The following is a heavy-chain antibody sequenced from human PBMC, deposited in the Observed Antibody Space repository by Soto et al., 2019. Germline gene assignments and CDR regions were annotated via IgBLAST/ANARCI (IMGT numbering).Heavy chain of an antibody. J-gene: IGHJ5*02. CDR2: INPSGGST. D-gene: IGHD2-2*01. CDR1: GYTFTGYY. V-gene: IGHV1-46*01. CDR3: ARDRAVVVPAAMGSWFDP. Sequence: ASLKVSCKASGYTFTGYYMHWVRQAPGQGLEWMGIINPSGGSTSYAQKFQGRVTMTRDTSTSTVYMELSSLRSEDTAVYYCARDRAVVVPAAMGSWFDPWGQGTLVTVSS.